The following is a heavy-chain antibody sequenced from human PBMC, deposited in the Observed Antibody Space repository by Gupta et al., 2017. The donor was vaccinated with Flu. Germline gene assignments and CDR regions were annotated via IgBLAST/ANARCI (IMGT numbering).Heavy chain of an antibody. Sequence: GGGLVQPGGSLRLSCAASGFTFSSCAMSWVRQAPGKGLEWVSAISGSGGSTYYADSVKDRFTISRDNSKNTLYLQMNSLRAEDTAVYYCAKAQGYYYDSSGFGDWYFDLWGRGTLVTVSS. J-gene: IGHJ2*01. CDR1: GFTFSSCA. D-gene: IGHD3-22*01. V-gene: IGHV3-23*01. CDR2: ISGSGGST. CDR3: AKAQGYYYDSSGFGDWYFDL.